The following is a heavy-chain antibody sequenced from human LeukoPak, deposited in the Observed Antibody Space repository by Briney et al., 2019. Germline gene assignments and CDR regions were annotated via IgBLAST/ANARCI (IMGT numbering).Heavy chain of an antibody. V-gene: IGHV1-18*01. Sequence: ASVKVSCKASGYTFTSYGISWVRQAPGQGLEWMGWISAYNGNTNYAQKLRGRVTMTTDTSTSTAYMELRSLRSDDTAVYYCARVIVAPAAIRRFDYWGQGTLVTDPS. CDR3: ARVIVAPAAIRRFDY. J-gene: IGHJ4*02. CDR1: GYTFTSYG. D-gene: IGHD2-2*02. CDR2: ISAYNGNT.